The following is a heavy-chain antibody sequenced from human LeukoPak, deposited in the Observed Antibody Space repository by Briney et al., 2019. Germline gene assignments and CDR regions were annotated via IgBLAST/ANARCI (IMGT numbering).Heavy chain of an antibody. CDR2: ISSSGSTI. D-gene: IGHD3-16*01. CDR3: AKEGVGGALDY. V-gene: IGHV3-48*04. Sequence: PGGSLRLSCAASGFTFSNAWMNWVRQAPGKGLEWVSYISSSGSTIYYADSVKGRFTISRDNAKDSLYLQVNTLRAEDTAVYYCAKEGVGGALDYWGQGTLVTVSS. CDR1: GFTFSNAW. J-gene: IGHJ4*02.